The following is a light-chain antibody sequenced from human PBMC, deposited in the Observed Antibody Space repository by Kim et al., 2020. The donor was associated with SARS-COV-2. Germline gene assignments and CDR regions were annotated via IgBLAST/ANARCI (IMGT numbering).Light chain of an antibody. CDR2: GAS. CDR1: QSVSSN. J-gene: IGKJ2*01. Sequence: VSPGEIATRSCRASQSVSSNLAWYQQKPGQAPRLLIYGASTRATGIPARFSGSGSGTEFTLTISSLQSEDFAVYYCQQYNNWPPYTFGQGTKLEI. V-gene: IGKV3-15*01. CDR3: QQYNNWPPYT.